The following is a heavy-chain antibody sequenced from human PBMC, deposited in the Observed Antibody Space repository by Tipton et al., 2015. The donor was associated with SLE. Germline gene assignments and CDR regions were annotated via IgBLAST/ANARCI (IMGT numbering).Heavy chain of an antibody. D-gene: IGHD5-18*01. Sequence: SLRLSCVASGFSLSSHEMDWVRQAPGKGLEWVSYININCRTIYYADSVKGRFTVSRDNAKNSLYLQMNGLRVEDTAVYYCARDLRGYSMDVWGKGTTVTIST. CDR3: ARDLRGYSMDV. J-gene: IGHJ6*04. CDR1: GFSLSSHE. V-gene: IGHV3-48*03. CDR2: ININCRTI.